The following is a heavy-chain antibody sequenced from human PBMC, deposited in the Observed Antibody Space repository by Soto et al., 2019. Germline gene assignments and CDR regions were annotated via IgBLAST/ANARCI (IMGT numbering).Heavy chain of an antibody. CDR3: AHRPYCGGDCYSGFDY. J-gene: IGHJ4*02. Sequence: GGSLRLSCAASGFTFSSSWMHWVRQAPGKGLVWVSRINSGASTTNYADSVKGRFTISRDNAKNTLYLQMDSLTAEDTAVYYCAHRPYCGGDCYSGFDYWGQGTLVTVSS. CDR2: INSGASTT. CDR1: GFTFSSSW. V-gene: IGHV3-74*01. D-gene: IGHD2-21*02.